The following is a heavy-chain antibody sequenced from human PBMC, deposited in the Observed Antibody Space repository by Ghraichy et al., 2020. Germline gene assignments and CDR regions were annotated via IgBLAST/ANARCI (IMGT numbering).Heavy chain of an antibody. CDR3: ARSPQFGDWYFDL. V-gene: IGHV3-66*01. J-gene: IGHJ2*01. CDR1: GFTVSSNY. CDR2: IYSGGST. Sequence: GGSLRLSCAASGFTVSSNYMSWVRQAPGKGLEWVSIIYSGGSTYHADSVKGRFSISRDNSKNTLYLQMDSLRAEDTAVYYCARSPQFGDWYFDLWGRGTLVSVSS. D-gene: IGHD3-3*01.